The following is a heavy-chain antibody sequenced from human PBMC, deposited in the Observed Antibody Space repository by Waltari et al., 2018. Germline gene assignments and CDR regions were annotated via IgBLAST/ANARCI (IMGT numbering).Heavy chain of an antibody. Sequence: DVQLLEAGGHLVQPGGSLRLSCAASGFIFGNYAMSWVRQAPGKGLEWVSSITRSSQTAYHADSVKGRFTISRDNSKNTLFLQMNSLTVEDTAIYYCARDQYSVSYLDPYYYYYGMDVWGQGTTVTVSS. D-gene: IGHD1-26*01. CDR3: ARDQYSVSYLDPYYYYYGMDV. J-gene: IGHJ6*02. CDR2: ITRSSQTA. V-gene: IGHV3-23*01. CDR1: GFIFGNYA.